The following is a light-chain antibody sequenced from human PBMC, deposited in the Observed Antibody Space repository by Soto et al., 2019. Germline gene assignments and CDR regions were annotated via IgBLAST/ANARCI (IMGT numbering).Light chain of an antibody. V-gene: IGKV1-9*01. CDR1: QDISNY. CDR3: LQLNSYPLT. J-gene: IGKJ3*01. CDR2: AAS. Sequence: DIQLTQSPSFLSASVGDRVTIACRASQDISNYLVWYQQKPGKAPKPLIYAASTLQSGVPSRFSGSGSGTEFTLTISSLQPEDFATYYCLQLNSYPLTFGPGTKVDIK.